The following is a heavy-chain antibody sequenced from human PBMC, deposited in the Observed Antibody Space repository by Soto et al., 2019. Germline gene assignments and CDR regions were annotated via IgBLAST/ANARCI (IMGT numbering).Heavy chain of an antibody. Sequence: EVQLVESGGGLGKPGGSLRLSCAASGFIFRNFDMNWVRQAPGKGLEWVSSISSSSSYIYYADSVKGRFSISRDNAKKSLYLQMNCLRPEDTAVYYCASATTVGWSAQVYWGQGTLVTVSS. CDR2: ISSSSSYI. V-gene: IGHV3-21*01. CDR1: GFIFRNFD. J-gene: IGHJ4*02. D-gene: IGHD3-3*01. CDR3: ASATTVGWSAQVY.